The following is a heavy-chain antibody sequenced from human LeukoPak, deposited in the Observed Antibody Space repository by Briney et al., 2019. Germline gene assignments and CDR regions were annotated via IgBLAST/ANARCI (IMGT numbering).Heavy chain of an antibody. CDR3: AKVGRGGPTGTDSYFDY. CDR1: GFTFSSYG. V-gene: IGHV3-33*06. D-gene: IGHD1-1*01. Sequence: GGSLRLSCAASGFTFSSYGMHWVRQAPGKGLEWVAVIWYDGSNKYYADSVKGRFTISRDNSKNTLYLRMNSLRAEDTAVYYCAKVGRGGPTGTDSYFDYWGQGTLVTVSS. J-gene: IGHJ4*02. CDR2: IWYDGSNK.